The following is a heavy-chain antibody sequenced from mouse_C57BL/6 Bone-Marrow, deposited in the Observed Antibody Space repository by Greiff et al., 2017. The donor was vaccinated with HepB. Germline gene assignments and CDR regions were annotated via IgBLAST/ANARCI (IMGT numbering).Heavy chain of an antibody. D-gene: IGHD1-1*01. J-gene: IGHJ4*01. CDR2: IDPENGDT. CDR3: TRDYYGSDAMDD. Sequence: EVQLQQSGAELVRPGASVKLSCTASGFNIKDDYMHWVKQRPEQGLEWIGWIDPENGDTEYASKFQGKATLTADTSSNTAYLQLSSLTSEDTAVYYCTRDYYGSDAMDDWGQGTSVTVSS. V-gene: IGHV14-4*01. CDR1: GFNIKDDY.